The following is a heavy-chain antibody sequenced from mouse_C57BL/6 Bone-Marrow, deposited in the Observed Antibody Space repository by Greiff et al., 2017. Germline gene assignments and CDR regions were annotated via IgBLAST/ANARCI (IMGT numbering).Heavy chain of an antibody. D-gene: IGHD1-1*01. CDR3: AIEGRYGSNAMDY. V-gene: IGHV1-74*01. J-gene: IGHJ4*01. Sequence: QVQLQQPGAELVKPGASVKVSCKASGYTFTSYWMHWVKQRPGQGLEWIGRIHPSDSDTNYNQKFKGKATLTVDKSSSTADMQLSSLTSEDSAVYYCAIEGRYGSNAMDYWGQGTSVTVSS. CDR1: GYTFTSYW. CDR2: IHPSDSDT.